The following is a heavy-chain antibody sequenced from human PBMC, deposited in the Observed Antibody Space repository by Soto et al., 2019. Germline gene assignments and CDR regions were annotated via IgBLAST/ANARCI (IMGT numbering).Heavy chain of an antibody. D-gene: IGHD6-6*01. CDR2: IIPILGIA. CDR3: ARVVPRIAARAAGQFDP. CDR1: GGTFSSYT. V-gene: IGHV1-69*02. J-gene: IGHJ5*02. Sequence: QVQLVQSGAEVKKPGSSVKVSCKVSGGTFSSYTISWVRQAPGQGLEWVGRIIPILGIANYAQKFQGRVTITAXXSTSTXXMXXXXXRSXDTAVYYCARVVPRIAARAAGQFDPWGQGTLVTVSS.